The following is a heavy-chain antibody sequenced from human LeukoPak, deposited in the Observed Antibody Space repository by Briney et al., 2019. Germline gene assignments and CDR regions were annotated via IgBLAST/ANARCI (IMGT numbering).Heavy chain of an antibody. CDR1: GGSVSSGSYY. V-gene: IGHV4-39*02. D-gene: IGHD2-15*01. CDR2: IYYSGST. J-gene: IGHJ5*02. Sequence: SETLSLTCTVSGGSVSSGSYYWSWIRQPPGKGLEWIGSIYYSGSTYYNPSLKSRVTISVDTSKNQFSLKLSSVTAADTAVYYCARDEGYCSGGSCYPYNWFDPWGQGTLVTVSS. CDR3: ARDEGYCSGGSCYPYNWFDP.